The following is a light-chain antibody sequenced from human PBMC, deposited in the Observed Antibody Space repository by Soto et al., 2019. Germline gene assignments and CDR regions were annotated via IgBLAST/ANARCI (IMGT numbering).Light chain of an antibody. CDR1: QSISSW. CDR3: QQYNSYSIT. Sequence: IQMTLSPSPLSASVGDRVTITCPASQSISSWLAWYQQKPGKAPKLLIYKASSLDSGVPSRFRGSGSGPEFTLTISSLQPDDFATYYCQQYNSYSITFGQGTRLEIK. V-gene: IGKV1-5*03. J-gene: IGKJ5*01. CDR2: KAS.